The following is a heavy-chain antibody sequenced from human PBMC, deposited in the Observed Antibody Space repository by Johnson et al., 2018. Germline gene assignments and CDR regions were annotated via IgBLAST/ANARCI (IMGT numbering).Heavy chain of an antibody. CDR1: GFTFSSYG. D-gene: IGHD3-3*01. CDR2: ISYDGSNK. Sequence: QVQLVQSGGGVVQPGRSLRLSCAASGFTFSSYGMHWVRQAPGKGLEWVAVISYDGSNKYYADSVKGRFTISRDNSKNTLYLQMNSLRAEDTAVYYCAKVLRDCWSGYGDYYYGMDVWGQGTTVTVSS. CDR3: AKVLRDCWSGYGDYYYGMDV. V-gene: IGHV3-30*18. J-gene: IGHJ6*02.